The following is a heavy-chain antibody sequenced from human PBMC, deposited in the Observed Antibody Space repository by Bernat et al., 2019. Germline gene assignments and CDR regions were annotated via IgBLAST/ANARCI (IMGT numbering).Heavy chain of an antibody. CDR1: GYTFTNYG. J-gene: IGHJ6*02. Sequence: QVQLVQSGAEVKKPGASVRVSCKASGYTFTNYGISWVRQAPGQGLEWMGWISTYNGNTKYVQSLQGRVTMTTDTSSSTAYMDLRSLSSDDTAVYYCARVVIGKTGTTGYYGMDVWGQGTTVTVSS. CDR3: ARVVIGKTGTTGYYGMDV. CDR2: ISTYNGNT. D-gene: IGHD1-7*01. V-gene: IGHV1-18*01.